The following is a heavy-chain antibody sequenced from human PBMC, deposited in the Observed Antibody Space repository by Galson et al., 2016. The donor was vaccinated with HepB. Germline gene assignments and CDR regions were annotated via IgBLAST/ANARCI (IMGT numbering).Heavy chain of an antibody. Sequence: CAISGDSVSSNSAAWNWIRQSPSRGLEWLGRTYYRSNWHYDYAVSVKGRITINPDTSKNQFSLQLNSVTPEDTAVYYCARVSLVTANIWTWSAVEYWGQGALGTVSS. CDR3: ARVSLVTANIWTWSAVEY. CDR2: TYYRSNWHY. D-gene: IGHD1-20*01. V-gene: IGHV6-1*01. J-gene: IGHJ4*02. CDR1: GDSVSSNSAA.